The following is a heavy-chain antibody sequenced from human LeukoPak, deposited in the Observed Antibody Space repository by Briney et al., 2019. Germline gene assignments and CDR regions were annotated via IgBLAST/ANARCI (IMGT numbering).Heavy chain of an antibody. CDR2: VNHRGYT. D-gene: IGHD5-24*01. V-gene: IGHV4-34*01. CDR3: SRGRVGILIRGVRTVDYDNGMDV. Sequence: PSETLSLTCAVYGGSFSGYFWTWIRQPPGKGLEWIGEVNHRGYTDYNPSLKSRITISVDTSKNQVSLRLSSVTAADTAVYYCSRGRVGILIRGVRTVDYDNGMDVWGLGTTVTVSS. J-gene: IGHJ6*02. CDR1: GGSFSGYF.